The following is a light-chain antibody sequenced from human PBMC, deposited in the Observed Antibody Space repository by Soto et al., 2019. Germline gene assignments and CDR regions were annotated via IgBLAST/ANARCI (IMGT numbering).Light chain of an antibody. Sequence: QSALTQPASVSGSPGQSITISCTGTSSDVGAYDYVCWYQQYPGKAPKLIIYDVTNRPSGISNRFSGSNSGNTASLSISGRHADDEADYYCSSYTTSSTVVFGGGTKLTVL. CDR2: DVT. CDR1: SSDVGAYDY. J-gene: IGLJ2*01. V-gene: IGLV2-14*01. CDR3: SSYTTSSTVV.